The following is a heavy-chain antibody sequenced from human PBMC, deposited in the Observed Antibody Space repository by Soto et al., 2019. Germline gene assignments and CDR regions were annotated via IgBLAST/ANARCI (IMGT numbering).Heavy chain of an antibody. J-gene: IGHJ6*02. D-gene: IGHD1-7*01. V-gene: IGHV1-46*01. CDR1: GYTFTFYY. Sequence: QVQLVQSGAEVKKPGASVKVSCKASGYTFTFYYLHWVRQAPGQGLEWMGMINPNSGTTSYAQKSEDRVTMTRDTATSTVYRGLSSLRSEETAVFYCARAGPGTTEPDYHAMDVGGQGTTVTVSS. CDR2: INPNSGTT. CDR3: ARAGPGTTEPDYHAMDV.